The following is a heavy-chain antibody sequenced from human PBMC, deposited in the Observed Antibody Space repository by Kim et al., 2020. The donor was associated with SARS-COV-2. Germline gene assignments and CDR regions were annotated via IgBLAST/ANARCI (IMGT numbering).Heavy chain of an antibody. CDR1: AYSVSSGCY. CDR2: IYHSSST. CDR3: TRGLQSDYGYFGIDF. Sequence: SETLSLTCTVSAYSVSSGCYWCCFRQHPGGGLVWRAGIYHSSSTNYNPSPSSRLTIMVDTPTKQHSPLEMSVAAADAAMYYCTRGLQSDYGYFGIDFWG. J-gene: IGHJ6*02. V-gene: IGHV4-38-2*02. D-gene: IGHD4-17*01.